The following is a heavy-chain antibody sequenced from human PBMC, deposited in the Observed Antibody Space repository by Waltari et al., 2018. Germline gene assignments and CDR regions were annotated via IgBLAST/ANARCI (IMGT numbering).Heavy chain of an antibody. Sequence: VQLVQSGAEVKKPGSSVKVSCKAAGGTFGHYAISWVRQAPGQGLEWVGGIIPMFGKTNYTQKFQGRVTITTDESTSTAFMELSSLRSEDTAVYYCVYKGYISGRRNLDYWGQGTLVTVSS. J-gene: IGHJ4*02. CDR1: GGTFGHYA. CDR3: VYKGYISGRRNLDY. CDR2: IIPMFGKT. D-gene: IGHD6-19*01. V-gene: IGHV1-69*05.